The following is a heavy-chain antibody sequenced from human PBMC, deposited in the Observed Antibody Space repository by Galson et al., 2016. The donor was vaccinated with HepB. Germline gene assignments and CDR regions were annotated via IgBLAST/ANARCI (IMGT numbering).Heavy chain of an antibody. J-gene: IGHJ5*02. D-gene: IGHD3-10*01. CDR3: VRHRANWFGEADH. Sequence: LSLTCTVSGDSIRSDTYYWGWVRQSPGKGLEWVATVNHRAYTWTNPPLRSRVVMSVDTSRNQFSLRLNSVSGADTAEYFCVRHRANWFGEADHWGPGIHITVAA. V-gene: IGHV4-39*01. CDR2: VNHRAYT. CDR1: GDSIRSDTYY.